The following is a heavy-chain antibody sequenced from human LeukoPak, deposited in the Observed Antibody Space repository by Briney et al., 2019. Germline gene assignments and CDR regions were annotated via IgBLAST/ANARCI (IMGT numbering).Heavy chain of an antibody. J-gene: IGHJ4*02. CDR1: GGSFSGYY. V-gene: IGHV4-34*01. D-gene: IGHD2-15*01. CDR3: ARGLTYLGYCSGGSCYPLDY. Sequence: PSETLSLTCAVYGGSFSGYYWSWIRQPPGKGLEWIGEINHSGSTNYNPSLKSRVTISVDTSKNQFSLKLSSVTAADTAVYYCARGLTYLGYCSGGSCYPLDYWGQGTLVTVSS. CDR2: INHSGST.